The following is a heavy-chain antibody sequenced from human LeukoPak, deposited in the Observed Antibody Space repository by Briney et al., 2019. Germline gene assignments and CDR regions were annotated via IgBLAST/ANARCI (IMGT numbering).Heavy chain of an antibody. D-gene: IGHD6-13*01. J-gene: IGHJ4*02. CDR1: GFSFSSYW. CDR2: IDSSGIGT. CDR3: ARTKQLVRFGY. Sequence: GGSLRLSCTASGFSFSSYWMHWVRQVPGKGLVWVSRIDSSGIGTSYADSVKGRFTISRDNAKNTLYLQMNSLRAEDTAVYYCARTKQLVRFGYWGQGTLVTVSS. V-gene: IGHV3-74*01.